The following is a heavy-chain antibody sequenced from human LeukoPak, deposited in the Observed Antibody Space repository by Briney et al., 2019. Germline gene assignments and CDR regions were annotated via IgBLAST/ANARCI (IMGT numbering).Heavy chain of an antibody. D-gene: IGHD2/OR15-2a*01. CDR1: GFTYSSYC. Sequence: TGGSLRLSCAASGFTYSSYCMHWVRQAPGKGLEWVAFIRYDGSNKYYADFVKGRFTISRDNSKNTRYLQMNSLRAEDTAVYYCAKGPLLWDWGQGTLVTVSS. V-gene: IGHV3-30*02. CDR3: AKGPLLWD. J-gene: IGHJ4*02. CDR2: IRYDGSNK.